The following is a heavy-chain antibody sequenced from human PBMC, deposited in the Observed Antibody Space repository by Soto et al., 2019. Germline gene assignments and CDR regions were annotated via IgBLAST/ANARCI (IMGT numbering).Heavy chain of an antibody. V-gene: IGHV4-30-4*01. J-gene: IGHJ2*01. CDR1: GGSISGGVHS. CDR3: AREIMPLTNDWYFEF. Sequence: QVQLQESGPGLVKPSETLSLTCTVSGGSISGGVHSWSWIRQPPGKGLEWIGHIFDSGGTYYNPLLKSRLPIAVDTSKDQVSLRLSSVTAAATAVYYCAREIMPLTNDWYFEFWGRGTLVTVSS. CDR2: IFDSGGT. D-gene: IGHD2-8*01.